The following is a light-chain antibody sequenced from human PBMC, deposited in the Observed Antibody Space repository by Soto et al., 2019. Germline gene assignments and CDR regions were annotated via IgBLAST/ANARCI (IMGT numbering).Light chain of an antibody. J-gene: IGLJ2*01. CDR2: DVT. V-gene: IGLV2-14*01. CDR3: KSYTTSSTLV. CDR1: SSDVGGYNL. Sequence: QSVLTQPASVSGSPGQSITISCTGTSSDVGGYNLVSWYQQHPGKAPKLMIYDVTNRPSGISNRFSGSKSGNTATLTISGLQAEDEADYYCKSYTTSSTLVFGGGTKLTVL.